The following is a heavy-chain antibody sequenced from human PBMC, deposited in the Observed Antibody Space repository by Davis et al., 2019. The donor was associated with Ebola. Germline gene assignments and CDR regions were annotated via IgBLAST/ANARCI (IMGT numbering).Heavy chain of an antibody. J-gene: IGHJ4*02. CDR2: MNPNSGNT. CDR3: ARDMRLEGAVDY. V-gene: IGHV1-8*01. Sequence: AASVKVSCKASGYTFTSYDINWVRQATGQGLEWMGWMNPNSGNTGYAQKFQGRVTMTRNTSISTAYMELSSLRSEDTAVYYCARDMRLEGAVDYWGQGTLVTVSS. D-gene: IGHD1-26*01. CDR1: GYTFTSYD.